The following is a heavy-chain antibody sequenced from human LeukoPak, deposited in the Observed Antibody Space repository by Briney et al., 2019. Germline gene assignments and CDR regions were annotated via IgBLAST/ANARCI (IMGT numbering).Heavy chain of an antibody. V-gene: IGHV3-7*01. D-gene: IGHD2-8*01. CDR3: AKESNGLDI. Sequence: PGGSLRLSCAASGFMFSSNWMSWDRLAPGKGLEWVANIKEDGTETYYVDSVKGRFTISRDNSKNTLYLQMNSLRVEDTAIYYCAKESNGLDIWGRGTMVIVTS. CDR1: GFMFSSNW. CDR2: IKEDGTET. J-gene: IGHJ3*02.